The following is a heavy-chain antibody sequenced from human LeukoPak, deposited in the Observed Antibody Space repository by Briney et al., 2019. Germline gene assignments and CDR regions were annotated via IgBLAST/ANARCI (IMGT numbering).Heavy chain of an antibody. CDR1: GYTFTSYG. CDR2: ISAYNGNT. CDR3: ARPDSSGYYNY. J-gene: IGHJ4*02. V-gene: IGHV1-18*01. D-gene: IGHD3-22*01. Sequence: ASVKVSCKASGYTFTSYGISWVRQAPGQGLEWMGWISAYNGNTNYAQKFQGRVTITADESTSTAYMELSSLRSEDTAVYYCARPDSSGYYNYWGQGTLVTVSS.